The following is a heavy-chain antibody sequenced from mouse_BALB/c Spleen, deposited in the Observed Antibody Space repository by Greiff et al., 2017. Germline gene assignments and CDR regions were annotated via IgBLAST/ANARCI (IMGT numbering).Heavy chain of an antibody. CDR3: TSGYSYAMDY. V-gene: IGHV5-6-4*01. CDR1: GFTFSSYT. D-gene: IGHD2-14*01. CDR2: ISSGGSYT. Sequence: EVQGVESGGGLVKPGGSLKLSCAASGFTFSSYTMSWVRQTPEKRLEWVATISSGGSYTYYPDSVKGRFTISRDNAKNTLYLQMSSLKSEDTAMYYCTSGYSYAMDYWGQGTSVTVSS. J-gene: IGHJ4*01.